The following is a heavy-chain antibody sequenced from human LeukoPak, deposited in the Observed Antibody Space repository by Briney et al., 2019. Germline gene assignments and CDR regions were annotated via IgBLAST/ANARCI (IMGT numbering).Heavy chain of an antibody. D-gene: IGHD3-10*01. CDR2: IYHSGST. Sequence: SQTLSLTCTVSGGSISSGGYYWSWIRQPPGKGLEWIGYIYHSGSTYYNPSLKSRVTISVDRSKNQFSLKLSSVTAADTAVYYCARDESLLWFGELTYFDYWGQGTLVTVSS. J-gene: IGHJ4*02. V-gene: IGHV4-30-2*01. CDR1: GGSISSGGYY. CDR3: ARDESLLWFGELTYFDY.